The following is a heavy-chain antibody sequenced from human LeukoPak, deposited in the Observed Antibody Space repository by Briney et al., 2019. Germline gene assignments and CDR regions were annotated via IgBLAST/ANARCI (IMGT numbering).Heavy chain of an antibody. J-gene: IGHJ3*02. Sequence: SETLSLTCTVSGGSISSYQWTWIRQPPGKGLEWIGNIYYGGSTNYNPSLKSRVIISVDTTKNQFSLKLSSVTAADTAVYYCAREDPWIDAFDIWGQGTMVTVSS. CDR1: GGSISSYQ. CDR3: AREDPWIDAFDI. CDR2: IYYGGST. D-gene: IGHD2-2*03. V-gene: IGHV4-59*01.